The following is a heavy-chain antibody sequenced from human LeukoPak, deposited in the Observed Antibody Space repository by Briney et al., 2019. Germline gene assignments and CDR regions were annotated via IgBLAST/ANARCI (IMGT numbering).Heavy chain of an antibody. CDR2: ISHSGST. CDR1: GGSINSYN. Sequence: SESLSLTCSVTGGSINSYNWSWIRQPPGKGLEWIGYISHSGSTDSNPSLKSRVTISLDTSKNQFSLKLTSVTAADTAVYYCAAMRYGRDYYYGMDVWGQGTTVTVSS. D-gene: IGHD1-14*01. J-gene: IGHJ6*02. V-gene: IGHV4-59*01. CDR3: AAMRYGRDYYYGMDV.